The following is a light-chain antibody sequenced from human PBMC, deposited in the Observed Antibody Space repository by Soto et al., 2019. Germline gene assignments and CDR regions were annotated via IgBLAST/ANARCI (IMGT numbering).Light chain of an antibody. CDR1: QGIRND. V-gene: IGKV1-17*01. CDR3: QHYNSYSEA. Sequence: IQMTHSPSSLSASVVYRVSITCRASQGIRNDLGWYQQKPGKAPKLLIYDVSALPSGVPSRFSGSGSGTEFTLTISSLQPDDFATYYCQHYNSYSEALGQGTKVDIK. CDR2: DVS. J-gene: IGKJ1*01.